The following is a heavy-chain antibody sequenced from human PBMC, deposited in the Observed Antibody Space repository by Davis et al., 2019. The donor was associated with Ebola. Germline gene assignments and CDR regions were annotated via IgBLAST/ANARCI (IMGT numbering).Heavy chain of an antibody. J-gene: IGHJ4*02. CDR3: ARIGRWLQLGYFDY. CDR1: GFTFSRYS. Sequence: PGGSLRLSCAASGFTFSRYSMNWVRQAPGKGLEWVSSISSSSSYIYYADSVKGRFTISRDNAKNSLYLQMNSLRAEDTAVYYCARIGRWLQLGYFDYWGQGTLVTVSS. V-gene: IGHV3-21*01. D-gene: IGHD5-24*01. CDR2: ISSSSSYI.